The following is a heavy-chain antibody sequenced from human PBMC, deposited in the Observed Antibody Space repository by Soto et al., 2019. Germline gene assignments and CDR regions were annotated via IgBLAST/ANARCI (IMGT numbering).Heavy chain of an antibody. CDR2: IYYSGST. V-gene: IGHV4-31*03. Sequence: QVQLQESGPGLVKPSQTLSLTCTVSGGSISSGGYYWSWIRQHPGKGLEWIGYIYYSGSTYYNPSIKSRVTLSVDTSKNQFSLKLSSVTAADTAVYYCARSPDATVTAFDYWGQGTLVTVSS. CDR1: GGSISSGGYY. J-gene: IGHJ4*02. D-gene: IGHD4-17*01. CDR3: ARSPDATVTAFDY.